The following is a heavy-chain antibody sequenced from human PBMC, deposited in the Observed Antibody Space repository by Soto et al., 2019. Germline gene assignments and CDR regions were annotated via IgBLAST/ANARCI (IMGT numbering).Heavy chain of an antibody. J-gene: IGHJ4*02. Sequence: PWGSLRLSCQASGFNFCNYGMHWFRQAPGKGLEWVAVITYDGSNKYYADSVKGRLTISRDNSKNTLSLHLNTLKPEDTAVYHCAKDRVGGTFYTPLGFWGQGTLVTVSS. V-gene: IGHV3-30*18. D-gene: IGHD1-7*01. CDR2: ITYDGSNK. CDR3: AKDRVGGTFYTPLGF. CDR1: GFNFCNYG.